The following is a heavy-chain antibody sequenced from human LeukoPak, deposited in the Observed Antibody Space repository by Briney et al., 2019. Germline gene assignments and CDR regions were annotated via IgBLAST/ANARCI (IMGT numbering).Heavy chain of an antibody. CDR1: GYSITSAYY. V-gene: IGHV4-61*01. CDR2: ISYSGST. CDR3: ARHVVASSPLAY. D-gene: IGHD2-21*01. J-gene: IGHJ4*02. Sequence: PSETLSLTCTVSGYSITSAYYWGWIRQPPGKGLEWIGYISYSGSTNHNPSLKSRVTISVDTSKNQFSLKLTSVTAADTAMYYCARHVVASSPLAYWGQGALVTVSS.